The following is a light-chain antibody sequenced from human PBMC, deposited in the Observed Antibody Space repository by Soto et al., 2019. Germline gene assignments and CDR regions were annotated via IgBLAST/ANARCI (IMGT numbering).Light chain of an antibody. Sequence: EVVLIQTPATLSLSPGERATLSCRASQSVKSYLVWYQQKPGQTPRLLIYDASNRATGIPARFSGSGSETDFTLTISSLEPEDFAVYYCQQRRTWPLTFGGGTRVEIK. CDR3: QQRRTWPLT. V-gene: IGKV3-11*01. CDR2: DAS. CDR1: QSVKSY. J-gene: IGKJ4*01.